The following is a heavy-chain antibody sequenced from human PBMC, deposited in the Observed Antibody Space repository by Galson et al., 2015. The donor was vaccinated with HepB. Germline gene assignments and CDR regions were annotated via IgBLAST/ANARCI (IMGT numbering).Heavy chain of an antibody. CDR3: ARGLDDFWSGYPATYGMDV. J-gene: IGHJ6*02. Sequence: LRLSCAASGFTFSTYTLHWVRQAPGKGLEWLTIMSPDGSNKYYAESVKGRFTISRDNSRNTLFLQMSSLRVEDTAVYYCARGLDDFWSGYPATYGMDVWGRGTTVTVSS. CDR2: MSPDGSNK. D-gene: IGHD3-3*01. V-gene: IGHV3-30*04. CDR1: GFTFSTYT.